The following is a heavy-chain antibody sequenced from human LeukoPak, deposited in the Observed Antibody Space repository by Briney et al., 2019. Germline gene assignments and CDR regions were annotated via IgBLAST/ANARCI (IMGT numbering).Heavy chain of an antibody. CDR3: ARRGLLGFGVVTSYFDY. D-gene: IGHD3-3*01. V-gene: IGHV4-38-2*01. Sequence: WETLSLTRSVSGFSMSSGLFWGWIPQPPGKGLGGIGSIYHSGSTYYNPSLKSRVTISVDTSKNQFSLKLSSVTAADTAVYYCARRGLLGFGVVTSYFDYWGQGTLVTVSS. J-gene: IGHJ4*02. CDR2: IYHSGST. CDR1: GFSMSSGLF.